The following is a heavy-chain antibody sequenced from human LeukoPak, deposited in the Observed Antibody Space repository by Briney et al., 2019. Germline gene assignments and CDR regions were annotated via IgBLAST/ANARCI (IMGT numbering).Heavy chain of an antibody. V-gene: IGHV1-69*05. Sequence: SVKVSCKASGGTFSSYAISWVRQAPGQGLEWMGGIIPIFGTANYAQKFQGRVTLTRDTSISTAYMELSRLRSDDTAVYYCARDWYYGDGYFDYWGQGTLVTVSS. CDR2: IIPIFGTA. J-gene: IGHJ4*02. CDR1: GGTFSSYA. D-gene: IGHD4-17*01. CDR3: ARDWYYGDGYFDY.